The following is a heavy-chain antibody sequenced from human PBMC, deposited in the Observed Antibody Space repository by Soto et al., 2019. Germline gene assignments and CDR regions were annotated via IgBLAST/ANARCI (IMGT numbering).Heavy chain of an antibody. V-gene: IGHV4-4*02. CDR3: VRAKLNWFEP. D-gene: IGHD1-1*01. Sequence: QVHLQESGPGLVKPSGTLSLTCGVSGDSISSSNWWTWVRQPPGKGLEWIGEIYRDGSTNYNPSLKRRVTISVDRCKNHFSLMLTSMTAADTAGYYCVRAKLNWFEPWGQGTLVTVSS. CDR1: GDSISSSNW. J-gene: IGHJ5*02. CDR2: IYRDGST.